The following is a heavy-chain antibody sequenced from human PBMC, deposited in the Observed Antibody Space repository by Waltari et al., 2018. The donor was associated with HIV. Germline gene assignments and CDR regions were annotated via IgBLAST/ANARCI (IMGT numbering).Heavy chain of an antibody. D-gene: IGHD3-9*01. Sequence: QVQLQESGPGLVKPSQTLSPTCPVSGGSLTSVVYYWTWIRPPAGQGLEWIGRVYPSGSANYNPSLRSRVTMSLDTSKNQFSLKLPSVTAADTAVYYCARGLDILTGHYHWFLDVWGRGTLVTVSS. CDR1: GGSLTSVVYY. CDR2: VYPSGSA. V-gene: IGHV4-61*02. CDR3: ARGLDILTGHYHWFLDV. J-gene: IGHJ2*01.